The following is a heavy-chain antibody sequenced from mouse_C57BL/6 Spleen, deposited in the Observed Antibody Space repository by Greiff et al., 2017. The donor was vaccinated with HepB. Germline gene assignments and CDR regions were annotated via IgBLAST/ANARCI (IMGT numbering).Heavy chain of an antibody. V-gene: IGHV14-1*01. D-gene: IGHD3-2*02. Sequence: VQLQQSGAELVRPGASVTLSCTASGFNIKDYYMHWVKQRPEQGLEWIGRIDPEDGDTEYAPKFQGKATMTADTSSNTAYLQLSSLTSEDTAVYYCTTETAQATPFAYWGQGTLVTVSA. J-gene: IGHJ3*01. CDR3: TTETAQATPFAY. CDR2: IDPEDGDT. CDR1: GFNIKDYY.